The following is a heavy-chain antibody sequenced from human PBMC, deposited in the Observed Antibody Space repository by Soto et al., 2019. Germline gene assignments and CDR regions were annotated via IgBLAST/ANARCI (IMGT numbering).Heavy chain of an antibody. CDR2: ISGSGGST. CDR1: GFTFSSYA. D-gene: IGHD1-26*01. V-gene: IGHV3-23*01. J-gene: IGHJ4*02. Sequence: EVQLLESGGGLVQPGGSLRLSCAASGFTFSSYAMSWVRQAPGKGLEWVSAISGSGGSTYYADSVKGRFTISRDNSKNTLYLQMNSLRAEDTAVYYCAEDPSGGSYWGYWGQGTLVTVSS. CDR3: AEDPSGGSYWGY.